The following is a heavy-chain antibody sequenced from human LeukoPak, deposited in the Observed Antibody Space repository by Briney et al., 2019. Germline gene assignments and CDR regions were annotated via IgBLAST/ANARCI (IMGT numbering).Heavy chain of an antibody. J-gene: IGHJ4*02. D-gene: IGHD3-9*01. V-gene: IGHV3-30*03. Sequence: GGSLRLSCAASGFTFRIYGMSWVRQAPGKGLEWVAVISYDGSNKYYADSVKGRFTISRDNSKNTLYLQMNSLRAEDTAVYYCARETLLTGYDYWGQGTLVTVSS. CDR1: GFTFRIYG. CDR2: ISYDGSNK. CDR3: ARETLLTGYDY.